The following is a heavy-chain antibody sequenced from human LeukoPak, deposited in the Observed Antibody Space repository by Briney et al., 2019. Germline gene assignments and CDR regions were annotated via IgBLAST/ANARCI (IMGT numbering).Heavy chain of an antibody. V-gene: IGHV4-59*08. J-gene: IGHJ2*01. CDR2: IHYSGST. CDR1: VGSISSYD. D-gene: IGHD4-11*01. Sequence: SETLSLTCTVSVGSISSYDWSWIRQRPGKGLEWMGYIHYSGSTNYNPSLKSRVTISVDTSKHQFSLKLSSVTAADTAVYYCAASHSTVRYFDLWGRGTLVTVSS. CDR3: AASHSTVRYFDL.